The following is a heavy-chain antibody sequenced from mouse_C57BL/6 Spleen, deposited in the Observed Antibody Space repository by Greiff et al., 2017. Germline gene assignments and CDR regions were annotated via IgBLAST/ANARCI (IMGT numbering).Heavy chain of an antibody. V-gene: IGHV5-17*01. Sequence: EVKLVESGGGLVKPGGSLKLSCAASGFTFSDYGMHWVRQAPEKGLEWVAYISSGSSTIYYANTVKGRFTISRDNAKTTLFLQMTSLRSEDTAMYYCARFRHYGSSYWYFDVWGTGTTVTVSS. CDR2: ISSGSSTI. CDR1: GFTFSDYG. D-gene: IGHD1-1*01. CDR3: ARFRHYGSSYWYFDV. J-gene: IGHJ1*03.